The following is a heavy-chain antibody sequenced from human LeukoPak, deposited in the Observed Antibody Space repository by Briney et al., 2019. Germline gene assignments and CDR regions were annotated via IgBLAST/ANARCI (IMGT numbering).Heavy chain of an antibody. CDR2: ISGSGGST. Sequence: GGSLRLSCAASGFTFSSYAMSWVRQAPGKGLEWVSAISGSGGSTYYADSVKGRFTISRDNSKNTLYLQMNSLRAEDTAVYYCAKSGNYDFWSAPGPGDWFDPWGQGTLVTVSS. V-gene: IGHV3-23*01. J-gene: IGHJ5*02. CDR1: GFTFSSYA. CDR3: AKSGNYDFWSAPGPGDWFDP. D-gene: IGHD3-3*01.